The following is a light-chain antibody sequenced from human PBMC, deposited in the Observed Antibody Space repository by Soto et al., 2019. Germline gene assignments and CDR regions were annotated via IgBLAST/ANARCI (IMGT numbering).Light chain of an antibody. CDR1: QSVSSSY. CDR3: QQYGSSPMYT. Sequence: IVLTQSPGTLSLSPGERATLSCRASQSVSSSYLAWCQQKPGQAPRLLIYGASSRATGIPDRFSGSGSGTDFTLTISRLEPEDFAVYYCQQYGSSPMYTFGQGTKLEIK. CDR2: GAS. V-gene: IGKV3-20*01. J-gene: IGKJ2*01.